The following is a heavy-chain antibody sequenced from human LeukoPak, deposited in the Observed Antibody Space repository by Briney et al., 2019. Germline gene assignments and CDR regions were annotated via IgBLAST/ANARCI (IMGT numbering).Heavy chain of an antibody. J-gene: IGHJ4*02. V-gene: IGHV5-51*01. CDR1: GYCFTTYW. D-gene: IGHD2-15*01. CDR2: IYPGDSDT. Sequence: GESLKISCKGSGYCFTTYWVVWVRQVPGKGREWMGIIYPGDSDTRYSASFQGQVTISADKSVNTAHLQWSSLKASDTAMYYCARGGQNSWVYFDYWGQGTLVTVSS. CDR3: ARGGQNSWVYFDY.